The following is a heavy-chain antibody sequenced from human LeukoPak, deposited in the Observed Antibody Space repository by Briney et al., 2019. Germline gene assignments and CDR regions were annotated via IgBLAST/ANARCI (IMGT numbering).Heavy chain of an antibody. D-gene: IGHD4-17*01. V-gene: IGHV3-23*01. J-gene: IGHJ4*02. CDR2: TSENGEST. CDR1: GFTFNTYA. Sequence: GGSLRLSCAASGFTFNTYAMSWVRQAPGKGLEWVSSTSENGESTYYADSVKGRFTISRDNSRNTLYLQMNSLRAEDTAVYYCASYFHYGDYASLWYWGQGTLVTVSS. CDR3: ASYFHYGDYASLWY.